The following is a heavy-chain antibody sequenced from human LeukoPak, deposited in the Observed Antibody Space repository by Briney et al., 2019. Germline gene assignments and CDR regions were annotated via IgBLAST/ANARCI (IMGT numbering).Heavy chain of an antibody. Sequence: GGSLRLSCAASGFTFSSYAMSWVRQAPGKGLEWVPAISGSGGSTYYADSVKGRFTISRDNSKNTLYLQMNSLRAEDTAVYYCAKIQYYDILTGPDYWGQGTLVTVSS. CDR2: ISGSGGST. CDR1: GFTFSSYA. J-gene: IGHJ4*02. D-gene: IGHD3-9*01. CDR3: AKIQYYDILTGPDY. V-gene: IGHV3-23*01.